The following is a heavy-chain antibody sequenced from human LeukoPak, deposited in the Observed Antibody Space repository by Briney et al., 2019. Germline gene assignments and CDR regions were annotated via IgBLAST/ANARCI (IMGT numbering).Heavy chain of an antibody. CDR3: ARTLRFLSPDAFDI. V-gene: IGHV4-34*01. D-gene: IGHD3-3*01. Sequence: PSETLSLTCAVYGASFSGYYWSWIRQPPGKGLEWIGEINHSGSNNYNPSLKSRVTISVDTSKDQFSLKLSSVTAADTAVYYCARTLRFLSPDAFDIWGQGTMVTVSS. CDR1: GASFSGYY. CDR2: INHSGSN. J-gene: IGHJ3*02.